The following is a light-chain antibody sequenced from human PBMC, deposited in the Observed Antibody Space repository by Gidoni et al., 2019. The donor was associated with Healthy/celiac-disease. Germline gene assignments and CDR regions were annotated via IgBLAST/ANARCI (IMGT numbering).Light chain of an antibody. CDR3: QQYDSSPPYT. J-gene: IGKJ2*01. CDR2: GAS. CDR1: QSVSSIY. Sequence: EIVLTQSPGPLSLSPGERATLSCRASQSVSSIYLDWYQQKPSQAPRLLIYGASSRATGIPDRFSGSGSGTDFALTISRLEPEDFAVYYCQQYDSSPPYTFGQGTKLEIK. V-gene: IGKV3-20*01.